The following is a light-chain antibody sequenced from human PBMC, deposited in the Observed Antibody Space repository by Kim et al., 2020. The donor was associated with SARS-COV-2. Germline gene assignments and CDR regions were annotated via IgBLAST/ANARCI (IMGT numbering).Light chain of an antibody. CDR1: QSVSSTY. Sequence: EIVLTQSPGTLSLSPGERATLSCRASQSVSSTYLAWYQQKPGQAPRLLISGASSRATGIPDRFSGSGSGTDFTLTISRLEPEDFAVYFCQHYTNCGWTFGQGPKVDIK. V-gene: IGKV3-20*01. CDR3: QHYTNCGWT. J-gene: IGKJ1*01. CDR2: GAS.